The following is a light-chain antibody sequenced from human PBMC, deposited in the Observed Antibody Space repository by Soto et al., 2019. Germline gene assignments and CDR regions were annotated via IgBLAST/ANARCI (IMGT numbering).Light chain of an antibody. J-gene: IGKJ1*01. CDR3: QQSYTTPRT. CDR1: QSISSD. CDR2: AAS. V-gene: IGKV1-39*01. Sequence: ILLTQSPSSLSASVRYRVTITCRASQSISSDLNWYQQKPGKAPKLLIFAASSLQSGVPSRFSGSGSGTHFTLTVSSLQPEDFATYYCQQSYTTPRTFGQGTKVDIK.